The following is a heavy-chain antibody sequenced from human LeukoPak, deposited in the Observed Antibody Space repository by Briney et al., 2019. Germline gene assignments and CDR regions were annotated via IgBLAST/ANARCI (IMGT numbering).Heavy chain of an antibody. CDR3: ARDLYCSSTSCETH. V-gene: IGHV1-69*13. J-gene: IGHJ4*02. Sequence: VKVSCKASGGTFSSYAISWVRQAPGQGLGWMGGIIPIFGTANYAQKFQGRVTITADESTSTAYMELSSLRSEDTAVYYCARDLYCSSTSCETHWGQGTLVTVSS. CDR2: IIPIFGTA. D-gene: IGHD2-2*01. CDR1: GGTFSSYA.